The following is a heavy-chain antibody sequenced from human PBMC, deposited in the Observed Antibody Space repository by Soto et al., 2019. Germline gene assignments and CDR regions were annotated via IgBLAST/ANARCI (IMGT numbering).Heavy chain of an antibody. J-gene: IGHJ4*02. Sequence: EVQLLESGGGLVQPGGSLRLSCAASGFTFSSYAMSWVRQAPGKGLEWVSAISGSGGSTYYADSVKGRFTISRDNPKNTLYLQMNSLRAEDTAVYYCAKVRTTMVRGVIGNFDYWGQGTLVTVSS. CDR1: GFTFSSYA. D-gene: IGHD3-10*01. CDR3: AKVRTTMVRGVIGNFDY. CDR2: ISGSGGST. V-gene: IGHV3-23*01.